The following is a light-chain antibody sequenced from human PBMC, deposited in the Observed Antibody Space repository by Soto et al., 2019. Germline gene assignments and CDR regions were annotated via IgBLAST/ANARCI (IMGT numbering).Light chain of an antibody. CDR3: ASWDNSLNGLYV. CDR2: DNT. Sequence: QSVLTQPPSVSGAPGERVTISCTGSSSDIGAGYRVRWYQQVPGTAPKLLIYDNTNRPSGVSVRFSGSKSGTSASLAISGLQSEDEAHYYCASWDNSLNGLYVFGTGTKLTVL. CDR1: SSDIGAGYR. J-gene: IGLJ1*01. V-gene: IGLV1-40*01.